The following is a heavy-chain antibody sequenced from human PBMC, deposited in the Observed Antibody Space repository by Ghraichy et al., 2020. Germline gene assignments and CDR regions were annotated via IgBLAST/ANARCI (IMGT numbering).Heavy chain of an antibody. Sequence: GGSLRLSCAASGFTFSTYSMNWVRQAPGKGLEWIAYIGGSSNTIYYADSVKGRFTISRDNAKNSLYLQMNSLRDEDTAMYYCARDRDDIWGTFRYTCDSWGQGTLVTVSS. D-gene: IGHD3-16*02. CDR3: ARDRDDIWGTFRYTCDS. V-gene: IGHV3-48*02. CDR2: IGGSSNTI. CDR1: GFTFSTYS. J-gene: IGHJ4*02.